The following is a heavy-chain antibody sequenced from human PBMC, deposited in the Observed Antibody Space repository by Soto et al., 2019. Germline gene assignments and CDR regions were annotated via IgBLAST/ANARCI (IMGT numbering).Heavy chain of an antibody. Sequence: PSETLSLTCTVSGGSVSSGSYYWSWIRQPPGKGLEWIGYIYYSGSTNYNPSLKSRVTISVDTSKNQFSLKLSSVTAADTAVYYCARGKQQLVLFDYWGQGTLVTVSS. J-gene: IGHJ4*02. CDR3: ARGKQQLVLFDY. CDR1: GGSVSSGSYY. CDR2: IYYSGST. V-gene: IGHV4-61*01. D-gene: IGHD6-13*01.